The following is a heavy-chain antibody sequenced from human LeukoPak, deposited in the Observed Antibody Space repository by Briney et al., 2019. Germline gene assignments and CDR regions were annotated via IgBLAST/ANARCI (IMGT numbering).Heavy chain of an antibody. CDR3: VTDLVIKGYFDY. CDR2: IRRKTDGETT. CDR1: GFTFSNVW. J-gene: IGHJ4*02. D-gene: IGHD2-21*01. Sequence: GGSLRLSCAASGFTFSNVWMSWVRQVPGKGLEWVGRIRRKTDGETTDHAAPVKGRFTISGDESKNTLYLQMNSLKTEDTAVYYCVTDLVIKGYFDYWGQGALVTVSS. V-gene: IGHV3-15*01.